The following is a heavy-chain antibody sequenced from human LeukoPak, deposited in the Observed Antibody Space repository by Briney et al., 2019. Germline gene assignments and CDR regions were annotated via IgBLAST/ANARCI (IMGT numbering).Heavy chain of an antibody. CDR2: IYYSGST. Sequence: SQTLSLTCTVSGGSISSGDYYWSWIRQPPGKGLEWIGYIYYSGSTYYNPSLKSRVTISVDTSKNQFSLKLSSVTAADTAVYYCARLQASPYYFDYWGQGTLVTVSS. CDR3: ARLQASPYYFDY. J-gene: IGHJ4*02. CDR1: GGSISSGDYY. V-gene: IGHV4-30-4*08.